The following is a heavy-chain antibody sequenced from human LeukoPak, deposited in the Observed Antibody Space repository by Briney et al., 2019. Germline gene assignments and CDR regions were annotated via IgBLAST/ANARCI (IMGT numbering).Heavy chain of an antibody. V-gene: IGHV3-53*01. J-gene: IGHJ6*02. CDR2: IYTGGNT. CDR3: AKGLGGNFYYYYGMDV. Sequence: GGSLRLSCAASGFTVDSNYLSWVRQAPGKGLEWLSTIYTGGNTYYAASVKGRFTISRDFSKNTVFLHMNSLRAEDTAVYYCAKGLGGNFYYYYGMDVWGQGTTVTVSS. D-gene: IGHD4-23*01. CDR1: GFTVDSNY.